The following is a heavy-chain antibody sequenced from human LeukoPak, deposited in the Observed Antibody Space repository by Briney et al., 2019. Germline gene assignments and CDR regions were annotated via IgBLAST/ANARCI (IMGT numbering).Heavy chain of an antibody. Sequence: GGSLRLSCAASGFTFSSYAMSWVRQAPGKGLEWVSVISHSGGNTYYADSVKGRFTISRDNAKNSLYLQMNSLRAEDTAVYYCASALSRGYSSSPTVGWFDPWGQGTLVTVSS. CDR2: ISHSGGNT. D-gene: IGHD6-6*01. J-gene: IGHJ5*02. CDR3: ASALSRGYSSSPTVGWFDP. CDR1: GFTFSSYA. V-gene: IGHV3-23*01.